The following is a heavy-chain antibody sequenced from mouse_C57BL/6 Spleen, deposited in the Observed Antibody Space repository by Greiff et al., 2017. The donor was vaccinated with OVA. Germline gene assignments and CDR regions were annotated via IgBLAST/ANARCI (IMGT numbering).Heavy chain of an antibody. CDR3: ARVYYGTQYYFDY. CDR2: ISDGGSYT. Sequence: EVQRVESGGGLVKPGGSLKLSCAASGFTFSSYAMSWVRQTPEKRLEWVATISDGGSYTYYPDNVKGRFTISRDNAKNNLYLQMSHLKSEDTAMYYCARVYYGTQYYFDYWGQGTTLTVSS. V-gene: IGHV5-4*01. J-gene: IGHJ2*01. CDR1: GFTFSSYA. D-gene: IGHD1-1*01.